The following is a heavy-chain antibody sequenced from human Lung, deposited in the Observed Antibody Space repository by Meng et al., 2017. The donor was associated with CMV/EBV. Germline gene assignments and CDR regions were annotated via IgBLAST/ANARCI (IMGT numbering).Heavy chain of an antibody. J-gene: IGHJ4*02. D-gene: IGHD2-21*02. CDR3: ARVVTALWGYYFDY. CDR1: GVSISSSNW. CDR2: IYHSGST. Sequence: QVPLAEAGPGLVKSSGTLSLTCAVSGVSISSSNWWGWVRQPPGKGLEWIGEIYHSGSTNYNPSLKSRVTISVDKSKNQFSLKLSSVTAADTAVYYCARVVTALWGYYFDYWGQGTLVTVSS. V-gene: IGHV4-4*02.